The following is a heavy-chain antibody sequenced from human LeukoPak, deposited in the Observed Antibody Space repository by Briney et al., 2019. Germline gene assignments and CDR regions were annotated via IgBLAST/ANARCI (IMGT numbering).Heavy chain of an antibody. CDR3: ARDRDSSGAFDI. Sequence: PGGSLRLSCAASGFTFRSYSMNWVRQAPGKGLEWVSSISSSSSYIYYADSVKGRFTISRDNAKNSLCLQMNSLRAEDTAVYYCARDRDSSGAFDIWGQGTMVTVSS. J-gene: IGHJ3*02. CDR2: ISSSSSYI. CDR1: GFTFRSYS. V-gene: IGHV3-21*01. D-gene: IGHD6-19*01.